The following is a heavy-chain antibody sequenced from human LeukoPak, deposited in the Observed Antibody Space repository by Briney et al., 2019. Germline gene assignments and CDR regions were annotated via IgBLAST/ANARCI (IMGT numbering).Heavy chain of an antibody. V-gene: IGHV4-39*07. J-gene: IGHJ5*02. CDR1: GGSISSSSYY. CDR3: ARDRGVNWFDP. Sequence: PSETLSLTCTVSGGSISSSSYYWGWIRQPPGKGLEWIGSIYYSGSTYYNPSLKSRVTISVDTSKNQFSLKLSSVTAADTAVYYCARDRGVNWFDPWGQGTLVTVSS. CDR2: IYYSGST. D-gene: IGHD3-10*01.